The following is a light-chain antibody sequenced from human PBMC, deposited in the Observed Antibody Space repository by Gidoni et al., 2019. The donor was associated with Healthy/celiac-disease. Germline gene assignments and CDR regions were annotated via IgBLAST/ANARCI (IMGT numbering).Light chain of an antibody. CDR3: QQSYSTPLT. J-gene: IGKJ4*01. Sequence: DIQMTQSPSSLSASVGDRVTITCRASQSINSYLNWYQQKPGKAPKLLIYAASSLQSGVPSRFSGSGSVTDFTLTSSSLQPEDFATYYCQQSYSTPLTFGGGTKVEIK. CDR1: QSINSY. V-gene: IGKV1-39*01. CDR2: AAS.